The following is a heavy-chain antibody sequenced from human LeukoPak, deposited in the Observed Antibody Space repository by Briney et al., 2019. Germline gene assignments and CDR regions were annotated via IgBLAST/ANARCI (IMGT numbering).Heavy chain of an antibody. D-gene: IGHD4-23*01. J-gene: IGHJ4*02. V-gene: IGHV3-23*01. CDR3: ARRWDY. CDR2: ISDTGATT. Sequence: GGSLRLSCAGSGFTFSSYAMSWVRQAPGKGLEWVSAISDTGATTYDADSVKGRFTISRDNSRSTLYLQMNSLRAEDTALYYCARRWDYWGQGTLVTVSS. CDR1: GFTFSSYA.